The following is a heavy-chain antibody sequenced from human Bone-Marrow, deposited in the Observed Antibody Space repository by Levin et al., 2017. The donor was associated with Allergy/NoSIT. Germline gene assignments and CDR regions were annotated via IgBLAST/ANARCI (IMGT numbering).Heavy chain of an antibody. J-gene: IGHJ3*01. Sequence: GESLKISCDASGFTFSSYAMSWVRQVPGKRPEWVSGISGSGTKTYIADSVKGRVTISRDNTKSTLYLIMNSLRAEDTALSYCARDLVEWEEGANDAFALWGQGTMVTVSS. D-gene: IGHD2-8*02. V-gene: IGHV3-23*01. CDR3: ARDLVEWEEGANDAFAL. CDR1: GFTFSSYA. CDR2: ISGSGTKT.